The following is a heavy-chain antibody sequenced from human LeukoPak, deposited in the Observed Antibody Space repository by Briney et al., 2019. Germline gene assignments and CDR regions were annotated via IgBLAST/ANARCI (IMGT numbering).Heavy chain of an antibody. CDR2: ISSSSSYI. J-gene: IGHJ4*02. Sequence: GGSLRHSFAASGFTFSSYSMNWVRQAPGKGLEWGSSISSSSSYIYYADSVKGRFTISRDNAKNSLYLQMNSLRAEDTAVYYCARESSVVVAANDLFDYWGQGTLVTVSS. D-gene: IGHD2-15*01. CDR3: ARESSVVVAANDLFDY. V-gene: IGHV3-21*01. CDR1: GFTFSSYS.